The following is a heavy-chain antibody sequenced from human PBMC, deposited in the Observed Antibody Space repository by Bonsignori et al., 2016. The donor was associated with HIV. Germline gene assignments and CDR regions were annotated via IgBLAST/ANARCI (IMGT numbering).Heavy chain of an antibody. Sequence: GSLRLSCAVSGYSISSGYYWGWIRQPPGKGLEWIGSIYQSGSTNYNPSLKSRATISIDTSKNQFSLKLTSVTAADTAVYYCARQEYSLPGYYYYYMDVWGKGTTVTVSS. CDR3: ARQEYSLPGYYYYYMDV. CDR2: IYQSGST. V-gene: IGHV4-38-2*01. D-gene: IGHD6-6*01. CDR1: GYSISSGYY. J-gene: IGHJ6*03.